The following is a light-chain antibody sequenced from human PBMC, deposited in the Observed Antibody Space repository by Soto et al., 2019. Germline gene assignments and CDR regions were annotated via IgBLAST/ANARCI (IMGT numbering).Light chain of an antibody. CDR1: QSVDRNY. J-gene: IGKJ3*01. Sequence: EIVLTQSPGTLSLSPGARATLSCRASQSVDRNYLAWYQHKPGQAPRLLIYGASTRATGIPDRFSGSGSGTDFTLTISRLEPEDFSVYYCNQYGLSPPYTSGPGTKVDIK. V-gene: IGKV3-20*01. CDR3: NQYGLSPPYT. CDR2: GAS.